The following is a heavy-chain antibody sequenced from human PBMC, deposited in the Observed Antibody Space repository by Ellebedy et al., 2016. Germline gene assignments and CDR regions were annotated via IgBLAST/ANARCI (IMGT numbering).Heavy chain of an antibody. CDR3: ARHSGYDLFDY. D-gene: IGHD5-12*01. Sequence: SVKVSCXASGGTFSSYAISWVRQAPGQGLEWMGGIIPIFGTANYAQKFQGRVTITADESTSTAYMELNSLRAEDTAVYYCARHSGYDLFDYWGQGTLVTVSS. CDR2: IIPIFGTA. J-gene: IGHJ4*02. V-gene: IGHV1-69*13. CDR1: GGTFSSYA.